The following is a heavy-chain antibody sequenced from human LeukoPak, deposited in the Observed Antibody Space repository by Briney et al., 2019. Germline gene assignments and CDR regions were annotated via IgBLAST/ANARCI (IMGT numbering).Heavy chain of an antibody. J-gene: IGHJ6*04. D-gene: IGHD3-10*02. Sequence: GGSLRLSCAASGFTFGNYGMNWVRQAPGKGLEWVSYISSSGSTIYYADSVKGRFTISRDNAKNSLYLQMNSLRAEDTAVYYCAELGITMIGGVWGKGTTVTISS. CDR3: AELGITMIGGV. CDR1: GFTFGNYG. V-gene: IGHV3-48*03. CDR2: ISSSGSTI.